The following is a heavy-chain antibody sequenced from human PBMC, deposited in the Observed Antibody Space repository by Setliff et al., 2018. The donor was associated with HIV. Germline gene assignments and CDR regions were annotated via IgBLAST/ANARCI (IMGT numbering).Heavy chain of an antibody. Sequence: SETLSLTCAVYGGSFSGNYWSWIRQPPGKGLEWIGEINYSGTTNHNPFLKSRVTISVDASKKQFSLKLNSVTAADSAIYYCAATYCRGGGRDCPQMYDYWGQGSLVTVSS. D-gene: IGHD2-15*01. V-gene: IGHV4-34*01. CDR3: AATYCRGGGRDCPQMYDY. J-gene: IGHJ4*02. CDR1: GGSFSGNY. CDR2: INYSGTT.